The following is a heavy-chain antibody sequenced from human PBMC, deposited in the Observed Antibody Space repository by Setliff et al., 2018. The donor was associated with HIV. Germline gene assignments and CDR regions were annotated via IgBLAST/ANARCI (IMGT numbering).Heavy chain of an antibody. CDR2: INPNSGDT. J-gene: IGHJ4*02. D-gene: IGHD3-3*01. V-gene: IGHV1-2*02. CDR1: AYTFTDYY. CDR3: ARRQQWLGREYYDFWSAYEY. Sequence: GASVKVSCKASAYTFTDYYMHWVRQAPGQGLEWMGWINPNSGDTNYAQKFQGRVTMTRDASIKTAYMELSSLRSDDTAVYYCARRQQWLGREYYDFWSAYEYWGQGTLVTVS.